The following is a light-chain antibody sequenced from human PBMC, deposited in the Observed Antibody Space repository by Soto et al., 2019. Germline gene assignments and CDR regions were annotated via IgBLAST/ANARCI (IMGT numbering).Light chain of an antibody. V-gene: IGKV3-20*01. CDR1: QGVSSRS. CDR3: FRYGDSPPAYT. J-gene: IGKJ2*01. Sequence: EIVLTQSPGTVSLSPGERATLSCRASQGVSSRSLAWYRQKPGQATSLLIVGAANKATGIPVRFSGSGFGTEITLTISRIKPEDCGVYYSFRYGDSPPAYTFGQGTKLEIK. CDR2: GAA.